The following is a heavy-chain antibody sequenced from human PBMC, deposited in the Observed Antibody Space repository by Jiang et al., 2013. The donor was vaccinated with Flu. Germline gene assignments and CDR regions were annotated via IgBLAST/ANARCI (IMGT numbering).Heavy chain of an antibody. CDR3: VSTGYSSGWPERYYFDY. V-gene: IGHV4-59*01. D-gene: IGHD6-19*01. J-gene: IGHJ4*02. CDR1: GASISSYY. Sequence: GSGLVKPSETLSLICTVSGASISSYYWSWIRQPPGTALQWIGFISYSGTTSYNPSLKSRVTISVDTSKNQFSLKLNSVTAADTGVYYCVSTGYSSGWPERYYFDYVGPREPWSTVSS. CDR2: ISYSGTT.